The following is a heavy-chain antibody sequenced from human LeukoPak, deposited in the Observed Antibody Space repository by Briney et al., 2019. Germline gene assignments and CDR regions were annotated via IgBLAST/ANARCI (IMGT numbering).Heavy chain of an antibody. J-gene: IGHJ4*02. D-gene: IGHD2-21*02. CDR3: VRDRVVVTATFDR. V-gene: IGHV3-64D*06. CDR1: GFTFSGYA. CDR2: IPSDGGTT. Sequence: PGGSLRLSCSASGFTFSGYAMHWVRQAPGKGLEYVSGIPSDGGTTYYADSVKGRFTISRDNPKNTLYLQMSSLRAEDTAVYFCVRDRVVVTATFDRWGQGTLVTVSS.